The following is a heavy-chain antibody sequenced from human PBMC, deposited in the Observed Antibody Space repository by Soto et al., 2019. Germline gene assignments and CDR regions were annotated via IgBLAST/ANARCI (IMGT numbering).Heavy chain of an antibody. CDR3: TRGASDSSSSFFGY. CDR2: ISGSGGST. Sequence: PGGSLRLSCAASGFTFSSYAMSWVRQAPGKGLEWVSAISGSGGSTYYADSVKGRFTISRDNSKNTLYLQLNSLKTEDTAVYYCTRGASDSSSSFFGYWGPGTLVTVSS. D-gene: IGHD6-6*01. V-gene: IGHV3-23*01. J-gene: IGHJ4*02. CDR1: GFTFSSYA.